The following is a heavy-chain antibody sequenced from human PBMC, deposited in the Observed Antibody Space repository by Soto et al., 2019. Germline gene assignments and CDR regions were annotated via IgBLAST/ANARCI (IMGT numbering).Heavy chain of an antibody. CDR1: GFTVSSNY. Sequence: GGSLRLSCAASGFTVSSNYMSWVRQAPGKGLEWVSVIYSGGSTYYADSVKGRFTISRHNSKNTLYLQMNSLRAEDTAVYYCARHYYGSGSYYNENRFYYYYGMDVWGQGTTVTVSS. V-gene: IGHV3-53*04. CDR3: ARHYYGSGSYYNENRFYYYYGMDV. CDR2: IYSGGST. D-gene: IGHD3-10*01. J-gene: IGHJ6*02.